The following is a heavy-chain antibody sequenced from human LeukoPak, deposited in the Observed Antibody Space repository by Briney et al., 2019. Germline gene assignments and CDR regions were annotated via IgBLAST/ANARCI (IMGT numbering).Heavy chain of an antibody. V-gene: IGHV1-69*04. J-gene: IGHJ4*02. D-gene: IGHD3-22*01. CDR1: GGTFSSYA. CDR3: GRGPRGQKANYDSSGYPIGTDY. Sequence: SVKVSCKASGGTFSSYAISWVRQAPGQGLEWMGRIIPILGIASYAQKFQGRVTITADKSTSTAYMELSSLRPEDTAVYYCGRGPRGQKANYDSSGYPIGTDYWGQGTLVTVSS. CDR2: IIPILGIA.